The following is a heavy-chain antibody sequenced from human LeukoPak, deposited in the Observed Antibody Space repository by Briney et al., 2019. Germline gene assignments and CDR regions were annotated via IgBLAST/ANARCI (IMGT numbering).Heavy chain of an antibody. CDR2: IYWDDDK. CDR3: ARAYIAVAGYLKNWFDP. CDR1: GFSLSTSGVG. J-gene: IGHJ5*02. Sequence: SGPTLVNPTQTLTLTCTLSGFSLSTSGVGVGWIRQPPGKALEWLALIYWDDDKRYSPSLKSRLTITKDTSKNQVVLTMTNMDPVDTATYYCARAYIAVAGYLKNWFDPWGQGTLVTVSS. D-gene: IGHD6-19*01. V-gene: IGHV2-5*02.